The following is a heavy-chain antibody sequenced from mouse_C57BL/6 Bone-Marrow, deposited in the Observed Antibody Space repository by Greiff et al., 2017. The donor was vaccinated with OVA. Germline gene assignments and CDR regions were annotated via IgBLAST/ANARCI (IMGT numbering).Heavy chain of an antibody. J-gene: IGHJ4*01. CDR2: ISYSGST. V-gene: IGHV3-1*01. Sequence: ESGPGMVKPSQSLSLTCTVTGYSITSGYDWHWIRHLPGNKLEWMGYISYSGSTNYNPSLKSRISITHDTSKNHFFLKLNSVTTEDTATYYCARGIYSNYAMDYWGQGTSVTVSS. D-gene: IGHD2-5*01. CDR3: ARGIYSNYAMDY. CDR1: GYSITSGYD.